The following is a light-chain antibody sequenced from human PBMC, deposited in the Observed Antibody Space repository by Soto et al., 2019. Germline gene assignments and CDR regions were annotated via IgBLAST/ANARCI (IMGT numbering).Light chain of an antibody. Sequence: EIVLTQSPATLSLSPGERATLSCRASQSVSSYLAWYQQKPGQAPRLLIYDASNRATGIPARFSGSGSGTDFTLTISSLDPEDFAVYYCQQRSNWPPYTFGQGTKLVIK. CDR2: DAS. CDR3: QQRSNWPPYT. CDR1: QSVSSY. V-gene: IGKV3-11*01. J-gene: IGKJ2*01.